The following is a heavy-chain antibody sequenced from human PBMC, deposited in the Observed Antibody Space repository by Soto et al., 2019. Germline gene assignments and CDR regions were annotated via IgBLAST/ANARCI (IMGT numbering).Heavy chain of an antibody. D-gene: IGHD2-15*01. V-gene: IGHV5-51*01. CDR1: GYSFTNSW. CDR2: IWPADSAT. CDR3: ARHVCSGGGCSPGRRRFLLSGPATIATDP. Sequence: ESLKISGKASGYSFTNSWIAGGRRMPGKGLESTGIIWPADSATKARPSFQGQVTIPADKSINSAYLQWSSLRASDTAVYYCARHVCSGGGCSPGRRRFLLSGPATIATDP. J-gene: IGHJ5*02.